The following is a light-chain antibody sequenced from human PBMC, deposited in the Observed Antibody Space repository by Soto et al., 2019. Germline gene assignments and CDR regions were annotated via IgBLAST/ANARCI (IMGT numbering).Light chain of an antibody. CDR2: DAS. V-gene: IGKV3-11*01. Sequence: IVLTQSPGTLSLSPWERATLSCRASQSLSSYLAWYQQKPGQAPRLLLYDASNRAPGIPARFSGSGSGTDFTLTISSLEPDDFAVYYCQQRSSWPRITFGQGTRLEIK. J-gene: IGKJ5*01. CDR3: QQRSSWPRIT. CDR1: QSLSSY.